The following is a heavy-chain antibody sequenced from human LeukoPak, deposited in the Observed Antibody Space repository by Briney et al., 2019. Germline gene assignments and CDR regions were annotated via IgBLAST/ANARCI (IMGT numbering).Heavy chain of an antibody. Sequence: GGSLRLSCAASGFTFSNYEMNWVRQAPGKGLEWVSYIGSSSSSTYYADSVKGRFTISRDNAKNSLYLQMNSLRVEDTAVYYCARVTSGSSYRPFDYWGQGTLVTVSS. CDR2: IGSSSSST. D-gene: IGHD3-10*01. CDR1: GFTFSNYE. J-gene: IGHJ4*02. V-gene: IGHV3-48*03. CDR3: ARVTSGSSYRPFDY.